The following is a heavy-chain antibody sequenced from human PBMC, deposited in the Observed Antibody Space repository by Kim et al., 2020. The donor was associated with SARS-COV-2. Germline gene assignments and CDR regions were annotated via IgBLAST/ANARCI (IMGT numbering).Heavy chain of an antibody. J-gene: IGHJ5*02. V-gene: IGHV4-4*09. Sequence: PSLKSRVTISVDTSKNQFSLKLSSVTAADTAVYYCARKASGAAAGNWFDPWGQGTLVTVSS. CDR3: ARKASGAAAGNWFDP. D-gene: IGHD6-13*01.